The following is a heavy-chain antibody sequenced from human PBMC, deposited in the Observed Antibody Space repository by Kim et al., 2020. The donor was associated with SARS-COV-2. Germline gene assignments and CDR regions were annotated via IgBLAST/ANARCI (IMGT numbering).Heavy chain of an antibody. CDR3: ARHSYGYGWFDP. Sequence: RYSPSFQGQVTISADKSISTAYLQWSSLKASDTAMYYCARHSYGYGWFDPWGQGTLVTVSS. D-gene: IGHD5-18*01. V-gene: IGHV5-51*01. J-gene: IGHJ5*02.